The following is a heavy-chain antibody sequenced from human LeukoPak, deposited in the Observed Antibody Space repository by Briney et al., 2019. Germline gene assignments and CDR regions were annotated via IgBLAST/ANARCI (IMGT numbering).Heavy chain of an antibody. CDR2: ISAYNGNT. V-gene: IGHV1-18*01. CDR3: ARGGSELRYFDRYFDY. D-gene: IGHD3-9*01. Sequence: ASVKVSCKASGYTFTSYGISWVRQAPGQGLEWMGWISAYNGNTNYARKLQGRVTMTTDTSTSTAYMELRSLRSDDTAVYYCARGGSELRYFDRYFDYWGQGTLVTVSS. J-gene: IGHJ4*02. CDR1: GYTFTSYG.